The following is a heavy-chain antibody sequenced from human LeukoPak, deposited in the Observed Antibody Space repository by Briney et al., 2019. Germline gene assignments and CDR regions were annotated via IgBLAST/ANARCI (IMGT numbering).Heavy chain of an antibody. CDR2: ISSSGYST. CDR1: GFTFSSYA. CDR3: AKNGDRGAYCSGGSCYPYYYYYIDV. J-gene: IGHJ6*03. D-gene: IGHD2-15*01. V-gene: IGHV3-23*01. Sequence: GGSLRLSCAASGFTFSSYAMTWVRQAPGKGLEWVSTISSSGYSTYYADSVKGRFTISRDNSKNTLYLQMNSLRAEDTAIYYCAKNGDRGAYCSGGSCYPYYYYYIDVWGKGTTVTISS.